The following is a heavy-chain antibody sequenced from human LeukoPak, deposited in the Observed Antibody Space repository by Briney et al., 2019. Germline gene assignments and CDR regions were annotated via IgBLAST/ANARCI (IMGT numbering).Heavy chain of an antibody. CDR2: INHSGST. D-gene: IGHD5-12*01. CDR3: ARGRRKKYSGYDGFDY. J-gene: IGHJ4*02. Sequence: SETLSLTCTVSGGSISNYYWTWIRQPPGKGLEWIGEINHSGSTNYNPSLKSRVTISVDTSKNQFSLKLSSVTAADTAVYYCARGRRKKYSGYDGFDYWGQGTLVTVSS. V-gene: IGHV4-34*01. CDR1: GGSISNYY.